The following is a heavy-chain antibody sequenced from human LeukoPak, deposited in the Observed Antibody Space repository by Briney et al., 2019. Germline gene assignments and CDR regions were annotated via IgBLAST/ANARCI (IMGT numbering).Heavy chain of an antibody. D-gene: IGHD5-12*01. CDR3: PTRPYSGYDYAP. J-gene: IGHJ5*02. CDR2: IYHSGNT. CDR1: GGSISISNW. V-gene: IGHV4-4*02. Sequence: SGTLSLICAVSGGSISISNWWSWVRQPPGKGLEWIGEIYHSGNTNYNPSLKSRVTISVDKSKNQFSLKLSSVTAADTAVYYCPTRPYSGYDYAPWGQGTLVPASS.